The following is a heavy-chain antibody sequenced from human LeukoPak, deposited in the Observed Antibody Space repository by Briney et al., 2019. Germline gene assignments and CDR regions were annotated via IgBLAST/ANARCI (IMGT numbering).Heavy chain of an antibody. D-gene: IGHD3-10*01. CDR2: ISSSSSYM. CDR3: ATVYRITMVRGVIIRDY. J-gene: IGHJ4*02. Sequence: GGSLRLSCAASGFTFSSYSMNWVRQAPGKGLEWVSSISSSSSYMYYADSVKGRLTISRDNAKNSLYLQMNSLRAEDTAVYYCATVYRITMVRGVIIRDYWGQGTLVTVSS. CDR1: GFTFSSYS. V-gene: IGHV3-21*01.